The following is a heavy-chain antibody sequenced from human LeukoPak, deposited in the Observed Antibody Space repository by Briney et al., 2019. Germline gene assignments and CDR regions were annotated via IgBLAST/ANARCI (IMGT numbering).Heavy chain of an antibody. CDR1: GFTFSTYA. V-gene: IGHV3-23*01. J-gene: IGHJ5*02. D-gene: IGHD2-21*01. Sequence: GGSLRLSCAASGFTFSTYAFSWVRQAPGKGLEWVSAISDDGYISHYADSVRGRFTISRENSKNTLYLQISSLRADDTAVYYCTKEGPVNAIGDLWGQGTLVTVSS. CDR3: TKEGPVNAIGDL. CDR2: ISDDGYIS.